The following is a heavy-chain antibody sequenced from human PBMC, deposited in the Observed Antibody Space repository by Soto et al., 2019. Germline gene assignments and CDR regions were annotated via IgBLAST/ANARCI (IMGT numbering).Heavy chain of an antibody. J-gene: IGHJ5*02. CDR3: AREFQSVGFGSYLFDP. D-gene: IGHD3-10*01. CDR1: GGTFSSYA. Sequence: VLLVQSGSEVKKPGSSVKVSCKASGGTFSSYAISWVRQAPGQGLEWMGGIVPMHGTAKYAQKFQGRVTITANESTSTAYMELSSLRFDDTAVYYCAREFQSVGFGSYLFDPWGQGPLVTVSS. CDR2: IVPMHGTA. V-gene: IGHV1-69*01.